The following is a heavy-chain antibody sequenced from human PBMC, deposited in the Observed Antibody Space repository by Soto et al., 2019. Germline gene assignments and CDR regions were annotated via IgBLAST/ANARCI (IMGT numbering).Heavy chain of an antibody. D-gene: IGHD3-10*01. CDR3: AGGPYGAAPYYYGMDV. CDR1: GFIFTSYW. J-gene: IGHJ6*02. V-gene: IGHV3-7*05. Sequence: GGSLRLSCAASGFIFTSYWMNWVRRAPGKGLEWVANIKQDGSEKYYVDSVKGRFTISRDNAKNSLYLQMNSLSAEDTAVYYCAGGPYGAAPYYYGMDVWGQGTTVTVSS. CDR2: IKQDGSEK.